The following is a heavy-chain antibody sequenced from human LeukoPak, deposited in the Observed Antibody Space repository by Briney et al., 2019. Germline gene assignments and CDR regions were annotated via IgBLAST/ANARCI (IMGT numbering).Heavy chain of an antibody. CDR3: VRSLNSGSYADL. J-gene: IGHJ5*02. CDR1: EFTVSRNY. CDR2: IFSNGDT. Sequence: PGGSLRLSCTASEFTVSRNYMLWVRQAPGKGLEWVSLIFSNGDTHYADSVKGRFTISRDTSRNTLYLQMNSLRVDDTAVYYCVRSLNSGSYADLWGQGTLITVSS. D-gene: IGHD1-26*01. V-gene: IGHV3-53*01.